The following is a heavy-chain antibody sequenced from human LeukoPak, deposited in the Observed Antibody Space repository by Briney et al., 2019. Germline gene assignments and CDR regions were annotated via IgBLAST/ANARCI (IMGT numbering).Heavy chain of an antibody. Sequence: GGSLRLSCAVSGISLSNYGMSWVRQAPGKGLEWVAGISDSGGRTNYADSVKGRFTISRDNPKNTLYLQMNSLRAEDTAVYFCAKRGVVIRVILVGFHKEAYYFDSWGQGALVTVSS. D-gene: IGHD3-22*01. V-gene: IGHV3-23*01. J-gene: IGHJ4*02. CDR2: ISDSGGRT. CDR1: GISLSNYG. CDR3: AKRGVVIRVILVGFHKEAYYFDS.